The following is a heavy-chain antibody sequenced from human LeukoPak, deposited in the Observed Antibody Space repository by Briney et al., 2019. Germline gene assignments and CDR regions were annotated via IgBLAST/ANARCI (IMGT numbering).Heavy chain of an antibody. J-gene: IGHJ6*02. D-gene: IGHD3-10*01. CDR1: GGSISSYY. CDR2: IYTSGST. V-gene: IGHV4-4*07. CDR3: ARAPSETYYYGSGSPYYYYYGMDV. Sequence: SETLSLTCTVTGGSISSYYWRWIRQPAGKGLEWIGRIYTSGSTNYNPSLKSRVTMSVDTSKNQFSLKLSSVTAADTAVYYCARAPSETYYYGSGSPYYYYYGMDVWGQGTTVTVSS.